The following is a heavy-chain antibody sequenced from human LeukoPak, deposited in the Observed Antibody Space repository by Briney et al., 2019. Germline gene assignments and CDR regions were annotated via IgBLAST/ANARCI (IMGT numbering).Heavy chain of an antibody. CDR3: ARGFLGIAARKSWFDP. J-gene: IGHJ5*02. CDR1: GFTFSSYS. V-gene: IGHV3-21*01. Sequence: GGSLRLSCAASGFTFSSYSMNWVRQAPGKGLEWVSSISTSSSYIYYADSLKGRFTISRDNARNSLYLQMNSLGAEDTAVYYCARGFLGIAARKSWFDPWGQGTLVTVSS. D-gene: IGHD6-6*01. CDR2: ISTSSSYI.